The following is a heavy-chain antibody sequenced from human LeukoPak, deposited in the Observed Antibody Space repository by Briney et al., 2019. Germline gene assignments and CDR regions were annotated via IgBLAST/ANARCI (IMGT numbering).Heavy chain of an antibody. J-gene: IGHJ5*01. CDR1: GYSISSGYY. CDR2: IYHSGST. D-gene: IGHD3-10*01. CDR3: ATDGMVRGPDAWFDS. Sequence: SETLSLTCTVSGYSISSGYYWGWIRPPPGKGLEGIGSIYHSGSTYYNPSLKSRVTISVDTSKNQFSLDLTSVTAADTAVYYCATDGMVRGPDAWFDSWGQGTLVTVSS. V-gene: IGHV4-38-2*02.